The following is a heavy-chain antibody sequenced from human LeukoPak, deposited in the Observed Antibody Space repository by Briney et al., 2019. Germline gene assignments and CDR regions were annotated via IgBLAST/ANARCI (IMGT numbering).Heavy chain of an antibody. D-gene: IGHD3-3*01. CDR3: ARGDSITIFGVVIIRRAYYFDY. Sequence: SETLSLTCAVYGGSFSGYYWSWIRQPPGKGLEWIGEINHSGSTNYNPSLKSRVTISVDTSKNQFSLKLSSVTAAGTAVYYCARGDSITIFGVVIIRRAYYFDYWGQGTLVTVSS. CDR2: INHSGST. CDR1: GGSFSGYY. V-gene: IGHV4-34*01. J-gene: IGHJ4*02.